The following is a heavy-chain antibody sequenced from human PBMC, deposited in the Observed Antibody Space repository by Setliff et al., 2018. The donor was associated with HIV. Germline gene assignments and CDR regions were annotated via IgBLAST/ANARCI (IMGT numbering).Heavy chain of an antibody. Sequence: KTSETLSLTCTVSSGSVSRSDYYWGWIRQTPGKGLEWIGSIYWSGLTFYTPSLMSRVTISVDTSKNQFSLKLSSVTAADTAVYYCARDRMPMASWVPDKWGQGTLVTVSS. CDR2: IYWSGLT. D-gene: IGHD2-2*01. V-gene: IGHV4-39*07. CDR3: ARDRMPMASWVPDK. J-gene: IGHJ4*02. CDR1: SGSVSRSDYY.